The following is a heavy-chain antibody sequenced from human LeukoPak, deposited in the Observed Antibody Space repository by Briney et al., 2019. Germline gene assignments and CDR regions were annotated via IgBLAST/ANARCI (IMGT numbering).Heavy chain of an antibody. CDR2: IYYSGST. V-gene: IGHV4-59*01. D-gene: IGHD3-22*01. Sequence: SETLSLTCTVSGGSISSYYWRWIRQPPGKGLEWIGYIYYSGSTNYNPSLKSRVTISVDTSKNQFSLKLSSVTAADTAVYYCAREDGYYYDSSGVFDYWGQGTLVTVSS. CDR1: GGSISSYY. CDR3: AREDGYYYDSSGVFDY. J-gene: IGHJ4*02.